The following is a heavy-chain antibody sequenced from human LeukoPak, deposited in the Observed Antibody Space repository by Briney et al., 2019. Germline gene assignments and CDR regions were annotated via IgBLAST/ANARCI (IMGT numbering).Heavy chain of an antibody. CDR1: GYTFTSYG. CDR2: ISAYNGNT. Sequence: ASVKVSCKASGYTFTSYGISWVRQAPGQGLEWMGWISAYNGNTNYAQKFQGRVTITADKSTSTAYMELSSLRSEDTAVYYCATLSGTTVTTLDYWGQGTLVTVPS. J-gene: IGHJ4*02. V-gene: IGHV1-18*01. D-gene: IGHD4-17*01. CDR3: ATLSGTTVTTLDY.